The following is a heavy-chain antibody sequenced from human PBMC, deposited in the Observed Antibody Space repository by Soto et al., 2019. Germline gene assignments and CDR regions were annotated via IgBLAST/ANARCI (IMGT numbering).Heavy chain of an antibody. J-gene: IGHJ5*02. Sequence: SETLSLTCTVSGGSISSYYWSWIRQPPGKGLEWIGYIYYSGSTNYNPSLKSRVTISVDTSKNQFSLKLSSVTAADTAVYYCARDSLTPLYYDSSGYLVDWFDPWAQGTLVPVSS. CDR3: ARDSLTPLYYDSSGYLVDWFDP. V-gene: IGHV4-59*01. D-gene: IGHD3-22*01. CDR2: IYYSGST. CDR1: GGSISSYY.